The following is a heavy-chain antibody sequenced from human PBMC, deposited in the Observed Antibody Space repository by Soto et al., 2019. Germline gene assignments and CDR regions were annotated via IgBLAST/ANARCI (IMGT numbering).Heavy chain of an antibody. D-gene: IGHD3-3*01. CDR2: IRSKANSYAT. V-gene: IGHV3-73*01. J-gene: IGHJ6*03. CDR3: TSPKLRRGTNYYMDV. Sequence: RGSLRLSCAASGFTFSGSAMHWVRQASGKGLEWVGRIRSKANSYATAYAASVKGRFTISRDDSKNTAYLQMNSLKTEDTAVYYCTSPKLRRGTNYYMDVWGKGTTVTVSS. CDR1: GFTFSGSA.